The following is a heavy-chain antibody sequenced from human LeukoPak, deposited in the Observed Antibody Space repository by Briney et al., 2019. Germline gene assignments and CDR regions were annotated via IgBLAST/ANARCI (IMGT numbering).Heavy chain of an antibody. CDR2: IFYSGST. V-gene: IGHV4-39*07. J-gene: IGHJ4*02. Sequence: SQTLSLTCTVSGNSISSGDNYWSWIRQPAGKGLEWIGSIFYSGSTDYNPSLKSRVTISLDTSKNQFSLKLSSVTAADTAIYYCARVPSPWGQGTLVTVSS. CDR3: ARVPSP. CDR1: GNSISSGDNY.